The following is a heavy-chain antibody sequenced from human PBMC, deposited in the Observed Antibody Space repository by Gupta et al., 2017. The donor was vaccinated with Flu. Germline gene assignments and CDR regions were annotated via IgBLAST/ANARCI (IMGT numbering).Heavy chain of an antibody. CDR2: IKSKTDGGTT. Sequence: PGKGLEWVGRIKSKTDGGTTDYAAPVKGRFTISRDDSKNTLYLQINSLKTEDTAVYYCTTAPSQRDYYYMDVWGKGTTVTVSS. D-gene: IGHD6-25*01. J-gene: IGHJ6*03. V-gene: IGHV3-15*01. CDR3: TTAPSQRDYYYMDV.